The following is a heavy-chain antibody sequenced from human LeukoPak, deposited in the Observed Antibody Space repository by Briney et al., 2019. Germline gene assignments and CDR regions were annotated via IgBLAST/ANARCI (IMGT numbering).Heavy chain of an antibody. CDR3: ARESGGDGLIQLNVDGYRPYYFDY. J-gene: IGHJ4*02. CDR2: INHSGST. CDR1: GGSFSGYY. D-gene: IGHD5-18*01. Sequence: NPSETLSLTCAVYGGSFSGYYWSWIRQPPGKGLEWIGEINHSGSTNYNPSLKSRVTISVDTSKNQFSLKLSSVTAADTAVYYCARESGGDGLIQLNVDGYRPYYFDYWGQGTLVTVSS. V-gene: IGHV4-34*01.